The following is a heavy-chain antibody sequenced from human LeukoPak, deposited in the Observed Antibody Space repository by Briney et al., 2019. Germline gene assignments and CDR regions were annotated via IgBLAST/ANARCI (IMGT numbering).Heavy chain of an antibody. Sequence: SETLSLTCTVSGGSISSYYWSWIRQPPGKGLEWIGYIYYSGSTNYNPSLKSRVTISVDTSKNQFSLKLSSVTPADTAVYYCARTGRDYYGSGSYYHFDYWGQGTLVTVSS. CDR1: GGSISSYY. J-gene: IGHJ4*02. D-gene: IGHD3-10*01. CDR3: ARTGRDYYGSGSYYHFDY. CDR2: IYYSGST. V-gene: IGHV4-59*01.